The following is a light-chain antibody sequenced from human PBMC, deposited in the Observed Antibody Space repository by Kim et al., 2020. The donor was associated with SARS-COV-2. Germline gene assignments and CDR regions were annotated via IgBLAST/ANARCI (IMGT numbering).Light chain of an antibody. CDR1: QAVTSSY. Sequence: LSPGEGATLSCRASQAVTSSYLAWYQQKPGQAPTLLIYGASSRATGIPDRFSGSGSGTDFTLNINRLEPEDFADYYCQQYGSSPRTFGQGTKLEI. J-gene: IGKJ2*01. CDR2: GAS. V-gene: IGKV3-20*01. CDR3: QQYGSSPRT.